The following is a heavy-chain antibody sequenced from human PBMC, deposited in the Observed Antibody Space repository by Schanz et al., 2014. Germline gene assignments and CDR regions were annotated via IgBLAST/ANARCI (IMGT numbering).Heavy chain of an antibody. CDR1: GFIFNDYY. CDR3: AKVAPAATYLDS. J-gene: IGHJ4*02. Sequence: QVQLVESGGGLVKPGGSLRLSCAASGFIFNDYYMNWIRQAPGKGLEWLSYISRDGTTSYYADSVKGRFTISRDNAKNSLYLEMTSLRGEDTAVYYCAKVAPAATYLDSWGLGTLVTVSS. D-gene: IGHD2-2*01. CDR2: ISRDGTTS. V-gene: IGHV3-11*01.